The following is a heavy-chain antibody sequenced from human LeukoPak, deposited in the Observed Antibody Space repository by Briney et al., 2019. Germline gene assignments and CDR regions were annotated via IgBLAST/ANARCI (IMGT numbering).Heavy chain of an antibody. J-gene: IGHJ4*02. Sequence: ASVKVSCKASGGTFSSYAISWVRQAPGQGLEWMGRIIPILGIANYPQKFQGRVTITADKSTSTAYMELSSLRSEDTAVYYCARGRSTSTHFDYWGQGTLVTVSS. CDR1: GGTFSSYA. D-gene: IGHD2-2*01. CDR3: ARGRSTSTHFDY. CDR2: IIPILGIA. V-gene: IGHV1-69*04.